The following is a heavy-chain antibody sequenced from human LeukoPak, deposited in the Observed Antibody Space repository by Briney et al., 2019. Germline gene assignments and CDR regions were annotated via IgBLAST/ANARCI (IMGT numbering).Heavy chain of an antibody. CDR2: IGTGNSST. J-gene: IGHJ4*02. Sequence: GGSLRLSCAASGFTFSNYAMSWVRQAPGQGLEWVAAIGTGNSSTNYAQTVKGRVTISRDNSTNTVYLQMTNLRAEDTALYYCAKRTYCGSDCYFDFWGQGTLVTVSS. CDR1: GFTFSNYA. D-gene: IGHD2-21*01. CDR3: AKRTYCGSDCYFDF. V-gene: IGHV3-23*05.